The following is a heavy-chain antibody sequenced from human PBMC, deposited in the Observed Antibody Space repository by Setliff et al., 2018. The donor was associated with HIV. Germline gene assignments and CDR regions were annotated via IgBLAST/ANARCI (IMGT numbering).Heavy chain of an antibody. V-gene: IGHV3-11*04. D-gene: IGHD2-2*01. CDR3: ARAREYCSSTSCPYAFDI. J-gene: IGHJ3*02. CDR2: ISSSGSTI. CDR1: GFTFSDYY. Sequence: GGSLRLSCAASGFTFSDYYMSWIRQAPGKGLEWVSYISSSGSTIYYADSVKGRFTISRDNAKNSLYLQMNSLRAEDTAVYYRARAREYCSSTSCPYAFDIWGQGTMVTVSS.